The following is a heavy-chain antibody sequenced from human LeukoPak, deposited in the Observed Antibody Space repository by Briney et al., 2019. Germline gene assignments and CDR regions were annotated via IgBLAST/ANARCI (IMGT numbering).Heavy chain of an antibody. Sequence: GESLKISCKGSGYSFTSYWIGWVRQMPGKGLELMGIIYPGDSDTRYSPSFQGQVTISADKSISTAYLQWSSLKASDTAMYYCARLSTYYDFWSGSPDAFDIWGQGTMVTVSS. CDR2: IYPGDSDT. D-gene: IGHD3-3*01. V-gene: IGHV5-51*01. J-gene: IGHJ3*02. CDR1: GYSFTSYW. CDR3: ARLSTYYDFWSGSPDAFDI.